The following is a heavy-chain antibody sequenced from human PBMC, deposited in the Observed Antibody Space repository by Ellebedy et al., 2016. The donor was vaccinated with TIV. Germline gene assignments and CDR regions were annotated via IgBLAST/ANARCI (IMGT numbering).Heavy chain of an antibody. J-gene: IGHJ3*02. CDR1: GYSFRDYY. Sequence: ASVKVSCXASGYSFRDYYIHWVRQAPGQGLEWMGWINRRSGVTHYAQKFQDRVTMTRDTSISTAYMDLSSLRSDDTAMYYCATSRCVAGNCYSLGSKDAFDIWGQGTMVTVSS. CDR2: INRRSGVT. CDR3: ATSRCVAGNCYSLGSKDAFDI. D-gene: IGHD2-21*02. V-gene: IGHV1-2*02.